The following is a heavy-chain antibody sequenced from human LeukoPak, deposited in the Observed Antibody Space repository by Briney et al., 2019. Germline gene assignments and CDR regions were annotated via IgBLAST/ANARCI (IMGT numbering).Heavy chain of an antibody. CDR3: ARVKCGGGSCHSDFDY. J-gene: IGHJ4*02. CDR1: GGSISSGSYY. V-gene: IGHV4-61*02. Sequence: SQTLSLTCTVSGGSISSGSYYWSWIRQPAGKGLEWIGRIYTSGNTNYNPSLTSRVTMSVDTSKNQFSLKLTSVTAAGTAVYYCARVKCGGGSCHSDFDYWGPGTLVTVSS. D-gene: IGHD2-15*01. CDR2: IYTSGNT.